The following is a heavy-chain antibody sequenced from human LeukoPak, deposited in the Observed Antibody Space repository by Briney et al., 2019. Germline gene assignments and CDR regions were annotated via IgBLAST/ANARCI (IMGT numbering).Heavy chain of an antibody. CDR2: VYHSGST. CDR3: AGANPNWNPPDY. CDR1: GGSMTSYY. D-gene: IGHD1-1*01. V-gene: IGHV4-59*08. Sequence: PSETLSLTCTVSGGSMTSYYWSWIRQPPGKGLEWIGYVYHSGSTSYNPSLKSRVSISEDTSKNQFSLKVSSVTAADTAVYYCAGANPNWNPPDYWGQGTLVTVSS. J-gene: IGHJ4*02.